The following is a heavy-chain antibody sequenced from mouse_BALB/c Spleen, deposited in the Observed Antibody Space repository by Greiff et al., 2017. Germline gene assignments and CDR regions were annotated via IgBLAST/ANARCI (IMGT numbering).Heavy chain of an antibody. CDR3: ARRYDYDGWFAY. CDR2: ISSGGST. CDR1: GFTFSSYA. J-gene: IGHJ3*01. Sequence: EVKLMESGGGLVKPGGSLKLSCAASGFTFSSYAMSWVRQTPEKRLEWVASISSGGSTYYPDSVKGRFTISRDNARNILYLQMSSLRSEDTAMYYCARRYDYDGWFAYWGQGTLVTVSA. V-gene: IGHV5-6-5*01. D-gene: IGHD2-4*01.